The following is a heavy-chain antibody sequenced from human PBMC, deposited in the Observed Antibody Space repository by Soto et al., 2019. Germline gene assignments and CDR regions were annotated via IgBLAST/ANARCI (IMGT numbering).Heavy chain of an antibody. CDR2: IIPILGIA. CDR1: GYTFTGYY. D-gene: IGHD2-2*02. J-gene: IGHJ5*02. CDR3: ASLPYPAIDNWFDP. V-gene: IGHV1-69*10. Sequence: GASVKVSCKASGYTFTGYYMHWVRQAPGQGLEWMGWIIPILGIANYAQKFQGRVTITADKSTSTAYMELSSLRSEDTAVYYCASLPYPAIDNWFDPWGQGTLVTVSS.